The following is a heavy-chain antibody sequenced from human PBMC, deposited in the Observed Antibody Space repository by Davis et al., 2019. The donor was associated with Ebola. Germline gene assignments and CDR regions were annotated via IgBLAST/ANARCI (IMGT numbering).Heavy chain of an antibody. J-gene: IGHJ4*02. D-gene: IGHD1-26*01. Sequence: PGGSLRLSCAASGFTFSSYGMHWVRQAPGKGLEWVAVISYDGSNKYYADSVKGRFTISRDNSKNTLYLQMNSLRAEDTAVYYCAKIGGSEGAVDYWGQGTLVTVSS. CDR2: ISYDGSNK. V-gene: IGHV3-30*18. CDR3: AKIGGSEGAVDY. CDR1: GFTFSSYG.